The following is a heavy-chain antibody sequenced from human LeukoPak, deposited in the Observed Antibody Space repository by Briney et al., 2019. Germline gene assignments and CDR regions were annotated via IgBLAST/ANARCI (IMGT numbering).Heavy chain of an antibody. J-gene: IGHJ4*03. Sequence: PGGSLRLSCAASGFSFSNYWMSWVRQAPGEGLEWVANIDPHGSETQYVGSVKGRFTTSRDNAKNSLYVQMNSLRAEDTAIYYCARIWYFGDNNWRYFDYWGQGTLVTVAS. CDR2: IDPHGSET. CDR3: ARIWYFGDNNWRYFDY. D-gene: IGHD1-1*01. V-gene: IGHV3-7*01. CDR1: GFSFSNYW.